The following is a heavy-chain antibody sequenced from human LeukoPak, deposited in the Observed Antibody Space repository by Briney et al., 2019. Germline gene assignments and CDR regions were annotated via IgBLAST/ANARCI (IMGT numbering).Heavy chain of an antibody. D-gene: IGHD2-2*01. J-gene: IGHJ6*02. CDR2: IYYSGST. V-gene: IGHV4-59*01. Sequence: PSETLSLTCAVYGGSFSGYYWSWIRQPPGKGLEWIGYIYYSGSTNYNPSLKSRVTISVDTSKNQFSLKLSSVTAADTAVYYCARDSGYCSSTSCPYYYYYGMDVWGQGTTVTVSS. CDR1: GGSFSGYY. CDR3: ARDSGYCSSTSCPYYYYYGMDV.